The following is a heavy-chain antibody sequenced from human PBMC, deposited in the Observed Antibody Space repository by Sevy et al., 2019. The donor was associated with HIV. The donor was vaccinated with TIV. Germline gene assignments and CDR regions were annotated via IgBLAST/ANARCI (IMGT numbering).Heavy chain of an antibody. CDR1: GFTFSSYS. CDR2: ISSSSSTI. J-gene: IGHJ6*03. V-gene: IGHV3-48*02. D-gene: IGHD3-3*01. Sequence: GGSLRLSCAASGFTFSSYSMNWVRQAPGKGLEWVSYISSSSSTIYYAGSVKGRFTDSGENAKNSLYLQMNSLRDEDTAVYYCARAGYYDFWSGYYSYYYYYMDVWGKGTTVTVSS. CDR3: ARAGYYDFWSGYYSYYYYYMDV.